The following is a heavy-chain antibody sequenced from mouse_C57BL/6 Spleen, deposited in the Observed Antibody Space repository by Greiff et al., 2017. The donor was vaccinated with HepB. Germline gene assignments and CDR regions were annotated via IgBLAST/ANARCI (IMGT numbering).Heavy chain of an antibody. V-gene: IGHV1-19*01. J-gene: IGHJ4*01. CDR3: AAVVVRGMDY. Sequence: DVKLQESGPVLVKPGASVKMSCKASGYTFTDYYMNWVKQSHGKSLEWIGVINPYNGGTSYNQKFKGKATLTVDKSSSTAYMELNSLTSEDSAVYYWAAVVVRGMDYGGQGTSVTVSS. CDR2: INPYNGGT. D-gene: IGHD1-1*01. CDR1: GYTFTDYY.